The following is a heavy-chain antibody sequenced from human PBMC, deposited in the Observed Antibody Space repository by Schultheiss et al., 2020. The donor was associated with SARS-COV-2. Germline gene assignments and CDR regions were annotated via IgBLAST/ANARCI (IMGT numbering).Heavy chain of an antibody. D-gene: IGHD4-23*01. CDR3: ARDLAGGHDS. J-gene: IGHJ5*01. V-gene: IGHV3-53*01. CDR1: GFTVSSNY. Sequence: GGSLRLSCAASGFTVSSNYMSWVRQAPGKGLEWVSAIGTAGDPYYPGSVKGRFTISRDNAKNTLYLQMSDLRAEDTAVYYCARDLAGGHDSWGQGTLVTVSS. CDR2: IGTAGDP.